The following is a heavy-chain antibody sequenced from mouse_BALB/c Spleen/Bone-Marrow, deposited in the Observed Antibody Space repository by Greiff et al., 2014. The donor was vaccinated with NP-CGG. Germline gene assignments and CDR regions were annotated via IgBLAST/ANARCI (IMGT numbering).Heavy chain of an antibody. V-gene: IGHV1S81*02. CDR2: INPSNGGP. CDR3: TRSRRAMDY. J-gene: IGHJ4*01. CDR1: GYTFSSDY. Sequence: QVQLQQSGAELVKPGASVKLSCKASGYTFSSDYMYWVKQRPGQGLEWIGEINPSNGGPNFNEKFKSKATLTADKSSSTAYMQLSNLTSEDSAVYYCTRSRRAMDYWGQGTSVTVSS.